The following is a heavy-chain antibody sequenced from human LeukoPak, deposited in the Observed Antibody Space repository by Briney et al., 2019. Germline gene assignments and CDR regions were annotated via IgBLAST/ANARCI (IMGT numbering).Heavy chain of an antibody. CDR1: GGTFSSYA. Sequence: ASVKVSCKASGGTFSSYAISWVRQAPGQGLEWMGGIIPIFGTANYEQKFQGRVTITADESTSTAYMELSSLRSEDTAVYYCARGSLGYDSSGSKGEDYYYGMDVWGQGTTVTVSS. J-gene: IGHJ6*02. D-gene: IGHD3-22*01. CDR2: IIPIFGTA. V-gene: IGHV1-69*13. CDR3: ARGSLGYDSSGSKGEDYYYGMDV.